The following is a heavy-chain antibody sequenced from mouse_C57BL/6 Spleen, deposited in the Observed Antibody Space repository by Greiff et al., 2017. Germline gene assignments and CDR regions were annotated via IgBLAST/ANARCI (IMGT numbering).Heavy chain of an antibody. V-gene: IGHV1-69*01. CDR3: ARGNYDYLYYAMDY. CDR1: GYTFTSYW. D-gene: IGHD2-4*01. CDR2: IDPSDSYT. J-gene: IGHJ4*01. Sequence: VQLQQPGAELVMPGASVKLSCKASGYTFTSYWMHWVKQRPGQGLEWIGEIDPSDSYTNYNQKFKGKSTLTVDKSSSTAYMQLSSLTSEDSAVYYCARGNYDYLYYAMDYWGQGTSVTVSS.